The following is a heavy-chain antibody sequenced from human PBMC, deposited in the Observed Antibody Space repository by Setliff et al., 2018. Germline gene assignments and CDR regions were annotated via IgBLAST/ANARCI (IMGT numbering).Heavy chain of an antibody. CDR1: GGSISSHY. CDR3: TVYNTGSSKDHY. D-gene: IGHD2-8*02. V-gene: IGHV4-59*03. CDR2: IYYSGST. Sequence: PSETLSLTCTVFGGSISSHYWSWIRQPPGKGLEWIGSIYYSGSTNYNPSLKSRVTISVDTSKNQFSLKLSSVTAADTALYYCTVYNTGSSKDHYWGQGTPVTVSS. J-gene: IGHJ4*02.